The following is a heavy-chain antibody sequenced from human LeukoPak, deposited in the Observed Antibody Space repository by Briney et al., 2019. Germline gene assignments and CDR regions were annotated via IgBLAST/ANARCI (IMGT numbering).Heavy chain of an antibody. Sequence: PGGSLRLSCAASGFTFSSSAMYWVRQAPGKGLEWVAAISYDGGNEFYEDSVKGRFTISRDNSKNTLFLQMTNLRAEDTAVFYCARGLGHHLVFGQWGPGTLVTVSS. CDR1: GFTFSSSA. D-gene: IGHD3-3*01. J-gene: IGHJ4*02. CDR3: ARGLGHHLVFGQ. CDR2: ISYDGGNE. V-gene: IGHV3-30*04.